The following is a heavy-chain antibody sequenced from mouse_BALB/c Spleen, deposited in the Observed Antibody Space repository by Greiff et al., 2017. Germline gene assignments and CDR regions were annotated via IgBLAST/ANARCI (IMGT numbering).Heavy chain of an antibody. CDR2: ISDGGSYT. J-gene: IGHJ4*01. D-gene: IGHD1-1*01. CDR1: GFTFSDYY. CDR3: ARDYGSRRDYAMDY. Sequence: DVHLVESGGGLVKPGGSLKLSCAASGFTFSDYYMYWVRQTPEKRLEWVATISDGGSYTYYPDSVKGRFTISRDNAKNNLYLQMSSLKSEDTAMYYCARDYGSRRDYAMDYWGQGTSVTVSS. V-gene: IGHV5-4*02.